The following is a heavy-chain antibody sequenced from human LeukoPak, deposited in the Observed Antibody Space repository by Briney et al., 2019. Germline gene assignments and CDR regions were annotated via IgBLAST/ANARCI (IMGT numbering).Heavy chain of an antibody. CDR3: ARGRSYGNYFDY. V-gene: IGHV4-31*03. Sequence: PSQTLSLTCTVSGGSISSGGYYWSWIRQHPGKGLEWIGYIYYSGSTYYNPSLKSRVTISVDTSKNLFSLKLSSVTAADTAVYHCARGRSYGNYFDYWGQGTLVTVSS. CDR2: IYYSGST. J-gene: IGHJ4*02. D-gene: IGHD5-18*01. CDR1: GGSISSGGYY.